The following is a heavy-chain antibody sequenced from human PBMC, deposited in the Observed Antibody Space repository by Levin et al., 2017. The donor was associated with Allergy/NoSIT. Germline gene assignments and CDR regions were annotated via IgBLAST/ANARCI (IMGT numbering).Heavy chain of an antibody. J-gene: IGHJ3*02. D-gene: IGHD4-17*01. V-gene: IGHV3-33*01. CDR1: GFTFSSYG. CDR3: ARDQGHDYGDYGGLLNS. Sequence: PGGSLRLSCAASGFTFSSYGMHWVRQAPGKGLEWVAVIWYDGSNKYYADSVKGRFTISRDNSKNTLYLQMNSLRAEDTAVYYCARDQGHDYGDYGGLLNSWGQGTMVTVSS. CDR2: IWYDGSNK.